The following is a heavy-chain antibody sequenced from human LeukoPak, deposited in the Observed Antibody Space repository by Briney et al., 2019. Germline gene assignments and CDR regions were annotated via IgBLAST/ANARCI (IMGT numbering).Heavy chain of an antibody. V-gene: IGHV3-11*01. CDR1: GFTFSDYY. CDR2: ISSSGSTI. D-gene: IGHD2-2*02. J-gene: IGHJ6*02. CDR3: ARELYCSSTNCYKGYYGMDV. Sequence: GGSLRLSCTASGFTFSDYYMSWIRQAPGKGLEGVSYISSSGSTIYYADSVKGRFTISRDNAKNSLYLQMNSLRAEDTAVYYCARELYCSSTNCYKGYYGMDVWGQGTTVTVSS.